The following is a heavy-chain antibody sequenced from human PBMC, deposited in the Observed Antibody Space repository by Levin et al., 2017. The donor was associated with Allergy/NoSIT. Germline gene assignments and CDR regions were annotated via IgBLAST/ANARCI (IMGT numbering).Heavy chain of an antibody. V-gene: IGHV3-20*01. CDR1: GFTFDDYG. CDR3: ARSLAGGSSGYYSWFDP. J-gene: IGHJ5*02. Sequence: PGGSLRLSCAASGFTFDDYGMSWVRQAPGKGLEWVSGINWNGGSTGYADSVKGRFTISRDNAKNSLYLQMNSLRAEDTALYHCARSLAGGSSGYYSWFDPWGQGTLVTVSS. D-gene: IGHD3-22*01. CDR2: INWNGGST.